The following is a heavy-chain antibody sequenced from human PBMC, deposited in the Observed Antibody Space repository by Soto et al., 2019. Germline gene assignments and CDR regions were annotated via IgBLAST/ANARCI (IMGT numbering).Heavy chain of an antibody. CDR1: GGTFSSYA. J-gene: IGHJ6*02. CDR2: IIPIFGTA. CDR3: ASHCGGDCYSRSPPYYYYGMDV. V-gene: IGHV1-69*05. Sequence: QVQLVQSGAEVKKPGSSVKVSCKASGGTFSSYAISWVRQAPGQGLEWMGGIIPIFGTADYAQKFQGRVTITPEESTSTADMELSSLRSEDTAVYYCASHCGGDCYSRSPPYYYYGMDVWGQGTTVTVSS. D-gene: IGHD2-21*02.